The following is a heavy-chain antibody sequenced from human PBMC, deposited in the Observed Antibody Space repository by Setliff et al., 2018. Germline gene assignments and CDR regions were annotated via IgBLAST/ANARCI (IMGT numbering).Heavy chain of an antibody. CDR1: PGSISRHY. V-gene: IGHV4-59*11. D-gene: IGHD5-18*01. CDR3: AGRPQNTPMGPCDY. Sequence: PSETLSLTCTVSPGSISRHYWSWFRQAPGKGLEWIGYRNDNGERDYNPSLGSRVTISVDTSKNQFSLMLTSVTAADTAIYYCAGRPQNTPMGPCDYWGQGTLVTVSS. CDR2: RNDNGER. J-gene: IGHJ4*02.